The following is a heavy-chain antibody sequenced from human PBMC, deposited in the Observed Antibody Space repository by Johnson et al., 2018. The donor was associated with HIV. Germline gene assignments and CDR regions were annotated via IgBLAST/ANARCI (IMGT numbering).Heavy chain of an antibody. CDR2: ISYDGSNK. D-gene: IGHD2-15*01. V-gene: IGHV3-30*04. Sequence: QVQLVESGGGVVQPGRSLSLSCAASGFTFSSYAMNWVRQAPGKGLEWVAVISYDGSNKSYAASVKGRFTISRDNSKNTLYLQMNSLKTEDTAVYYCTTNVGRRVAAPPRVAFDIWGQGTMVTVSS. J-gene: IGHJ3*02. CDR3: TTNVGRRVAAPPRVAFDI. CDR1: GFTFSSYA.